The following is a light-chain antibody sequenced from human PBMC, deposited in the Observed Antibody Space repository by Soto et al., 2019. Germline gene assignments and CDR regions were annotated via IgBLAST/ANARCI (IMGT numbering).Light chain of an antibody. J-gene: IGLJ1*01. CDR1: SSDVGGYKY. CDR3: SSYTSFKTLV. CDR2: DVT. V-gene: IGLV2-14*01. Sequence: QSALTQPASVSESPGQSITTSCTGSSSDVGGYKYVSWYQQHPGKAPKLLIYDVTNRPSGVSNRFSGSKSGYTASLTISGLQSEDEADYYCSSYTSFKTLVFGTGTKVTVL.